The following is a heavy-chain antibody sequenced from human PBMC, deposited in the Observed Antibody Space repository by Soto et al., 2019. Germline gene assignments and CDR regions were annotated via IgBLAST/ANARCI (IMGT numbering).Heavy chain of an antibody. V-gene: IGHV3-23*01. CDR2: MSATGIP. CDR1: GFTLVDYA. J-gene: IGHJ6*03. D-gene: IGHD3-10*01. CDR3: AKESPYGSGRLSYYFYMDV. Sequence: GGSLRLSCAASGFTLVDYAMAWVRQAPGKGLEWVSEMSATGIPHYTESVKGRFSISTDRSRNTLYLDMNTLRADDTAVYYCAKESPYGSGRLSYYFYMDVWGKGTTVTVSS.